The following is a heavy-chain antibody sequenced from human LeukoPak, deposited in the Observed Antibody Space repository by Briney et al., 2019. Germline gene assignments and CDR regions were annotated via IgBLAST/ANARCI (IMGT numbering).Heavy chain of an antibody. J-gene: IGHJ4*02. V-gene: IGHV3-21*01. Sequence: GSLRLSCAASGFTFSSYSMNWVRQAPGKGLEWVSSISSSSSYIYYADSVKGRFTISRDNAKNSLYLQMNSLRAEDTAVYYCARAPRIAAAGTRYYFDYWGQGTLVTVSS. D-gene: IGHD6-13*01. CDR1: GFTFSSYS. CDR3: ARAPRIAAAGTRYYFDY. CDR2: ISSSSSYI.